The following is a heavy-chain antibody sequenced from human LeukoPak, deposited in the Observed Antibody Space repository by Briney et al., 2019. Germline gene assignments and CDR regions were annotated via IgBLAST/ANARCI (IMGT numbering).Heavy chain of an antibody. CDR1: GFTVSSNY. V-gene: IGHV3-53*01. CDR3: ARDRVRWSYYYYYYMDV. D-gene: IGHD4-23*01. CDR2: IYSGGST. Sequence: GGSLRLSCAASGFTVSSNYMSWVRQAPGKGLEWVSVIYSGGSTYYADSVKGRFTISRDNSKNTLYLQMNSLRAEDTAVYYCARDRVRWSYYYYYYMDVWGKGTTVTISS. J-gene: IGHJ6*03.